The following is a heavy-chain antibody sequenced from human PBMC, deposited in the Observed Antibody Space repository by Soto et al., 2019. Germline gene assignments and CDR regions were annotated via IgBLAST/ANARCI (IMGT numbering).Heavy chain of an antibody. CDR3: ARRSCNWNYPARGPDYGMDV. Sequence: SETLSLTCTVSGGSISSYYWSWIRQPAGKGLEWIGRIYTSGSTNYNPSLKSRVTMSVDTSKNQFSLKLSSVTAADTAVYYCARRSCNWNYPARGPDYGMDVWGQGTTVTVSS. CDR1: GGSISSYY. D-gene: IGHD1-7*01. J-gene: IGHJ6*02. CDR2: IYTSGST. V-gene: IGHV4-4*07.